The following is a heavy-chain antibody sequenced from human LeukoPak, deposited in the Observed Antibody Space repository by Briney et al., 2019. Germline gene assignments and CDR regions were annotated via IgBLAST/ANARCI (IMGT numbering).Heavy chain of an antibody. CDR2: ISSSGSTI. J-gene: IGHJ4*02. Sequence: GGSLRLSCAASGFTFSSYEMNWVRQAPGKGLEGVSYISSSGSTIYYADSVKGRFTISRDNAKNSLYLQMNSLRAEDTAVYYCARESGYSYSEFDYWGQGTLVTVSS. CDR1: GFTFSSYE. V-gene: IGHV3-48*03. D-gene: IGHD5-18*01. CDR3: ARESGYSYSEFDY.